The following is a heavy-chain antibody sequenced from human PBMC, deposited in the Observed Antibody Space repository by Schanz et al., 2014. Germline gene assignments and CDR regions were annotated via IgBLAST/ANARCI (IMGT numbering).Heavy chain of an antibody. CDR2: IIPILDKT. CDR3: AKVDRTRYYAMDV. CDR1: GGTFSSST. Sequence: QVQLVQSAPEVKKPGASVKVSCKASGGTFSSSTLTWVRQAPGQGLEWMGRIIPILDKTNYAQKFQGRVTMTADKSTSTVYMEVSGLRSEDTAVYYCAKVDRTRYYAMDVWGQGTRVTVSS. J-gene: IGHJ6*02. V-gene: IGHV1-69*04. D-gene: IGHD3-9*01.